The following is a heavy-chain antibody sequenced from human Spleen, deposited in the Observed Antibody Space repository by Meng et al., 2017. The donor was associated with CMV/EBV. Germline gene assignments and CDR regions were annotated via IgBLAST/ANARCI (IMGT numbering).Heavy chain of an antibody. V-gene: IGHV3-21*01. J-gene: IGHJ6*02. CDR2: ISSSSTYI. CDR3: ARDGALYSNYVAMDV. CDR1: GFTFSNYE. Sequence: GGSLRLSCAASGFTFSNYEMNWVRQAPGKGLEWVSSISSSSTYIYYADSLRGRFTISRDNAKHSLYLQMNSLRAEDTAVYYCARDGALYSNYVAMDVWGQGTTVTVSS. D-gene: IGHD4-11*01.